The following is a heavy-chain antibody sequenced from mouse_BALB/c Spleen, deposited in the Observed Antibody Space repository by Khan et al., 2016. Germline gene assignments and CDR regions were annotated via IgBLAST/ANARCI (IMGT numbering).Heavy chain of an antibody. CDR1: GYSITSDYA. CDR3: AIDWAEEDY. Sequence: EVQLQESGPGLVNPSQSLSLTCTVTGYSITSDYAWNWIRQFPGNKLELMGHRSNSGSTSYTPALKSRSSITRNKSKNQFFQQVNFLTTEDTATYYRAIDWAEEDYWGQGTLVTVSA. J-gene: IGHJ3*01. D-gene: IGHD4-1*01. V-gene: IGHV3-2*02. CDR2: RSNSGST.